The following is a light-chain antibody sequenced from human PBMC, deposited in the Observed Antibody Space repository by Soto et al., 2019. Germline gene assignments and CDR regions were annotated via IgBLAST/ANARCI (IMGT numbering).Light chain of an antibody. CDR1: QSVPSNF. V-gene: IGKV3-20*01. Sequence: EIVLTQSPGTLSLSPGERATLSCRASQSVPSNFLAWYQQKPGQAPILLIYGVSRRATGIPARFSGSGSGTDFTLTISRLEPEDFAVYYCQQYDSSWKFGQGTKVEIK. CDR2: GVS. CDR3: QQYDSSWK. J-gene: IGKJ1*01.